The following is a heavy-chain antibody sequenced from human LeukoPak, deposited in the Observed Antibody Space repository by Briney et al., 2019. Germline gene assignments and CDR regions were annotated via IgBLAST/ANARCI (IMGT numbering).Heavy chain of an antibody. CDR2: IIPIFGTA. V-gene: IGHV1-69*01. CDR1: GGTFSSYA. Sequence: SVKVSCKASGGTFSSYAISWVRQAPGQGLEWMGGIIPIFGTANYAQKFQGRVTITADESTSTAYMELNSLRSEDTAVYYCASSFNSYGYTPSYYYYYMDVWGKGTTVTVSS. D-gene: IGHD5-18*01. J-gene: IGHJ6*03. CDR3: ASSFNSYGYTPSYYYYYMDV.